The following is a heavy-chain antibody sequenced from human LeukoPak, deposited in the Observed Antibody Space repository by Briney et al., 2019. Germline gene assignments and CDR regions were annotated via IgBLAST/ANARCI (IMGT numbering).Heavy chain of an antibody. CDR1: GYTFTTSY. CDR3: ARDDGGNYLGYFDC. J-gene: IGHJ4*02. V-gene: IGHV1-46*01. D-gene: IGHD1-26*01. Sequence: ASVKVSCKASGYTFTTSYIHWVRQAPGQGLEWMGIISPSGGSTTYAQKFQGRVTMTTDTSTSRVYMELSSLRSEDTAMFYCARDDGGNYLGYFDCWGQGTLVTVSS. CDR2: ISPSGGST.